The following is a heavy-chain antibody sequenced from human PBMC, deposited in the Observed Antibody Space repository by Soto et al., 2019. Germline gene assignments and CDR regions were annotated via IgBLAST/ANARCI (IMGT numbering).Heavy chain of an antibody. CDR3: AGNSSSIAARPHDFDY. Sequence: QVQLQESGPGLVKPSETLSLTCTVSGGSISSYYWSWIRQPPGKGLEWIGYIYYSGSTNYNHSLKSRVTISVDTSKNHFSLKLSSVIAADTAVYYWAGNSSSIAARPHDFDYWGQGTLVTVSS. CDR2: IYYSGST. D-gene: IGHD6-6*01. V-gene: IGHV4-59*01. CDR1: GGSISSYY. J-gene: IGHJ4*02.